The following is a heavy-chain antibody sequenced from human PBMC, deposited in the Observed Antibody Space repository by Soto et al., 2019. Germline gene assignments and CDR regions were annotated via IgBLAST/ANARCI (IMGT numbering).Heavy chain of an antibody. CDR2: IIPIFGTT. J-gene: IGHJ3*01. CDR1: GGTFSSYA. CDR3: AKGHEPHACSADYCAWMGS. V-gene: IGHV1-69*15. D-gene: IGHD4-17*01. Sequence: QVQLVQSGAEVKKPGSSVKVSCKASGGTFSSYAITWVRQAPGQGLEWMGRIIPIFGTTNYAQKFQGRVTFTREETTSSDDMDRSSLRFDDPAVEDCAKGHEPHACSADYCAWMGSWGQWT.